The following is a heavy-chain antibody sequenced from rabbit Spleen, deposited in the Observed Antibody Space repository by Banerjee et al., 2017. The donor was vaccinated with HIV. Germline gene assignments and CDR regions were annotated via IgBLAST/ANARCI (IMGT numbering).Heavy chain of an antibody. D-gene: IGHD7-1*01. CDR3: ARDTGTSFSSYGMDL. CDR1: GFSFSNTVY. CDR2: INTGGGST. Sequence: QSLEESGGDLVKPGASLTLTCTASGFSFSNTVYMSWVRQAPGKGLEWIGCINTGGGSTYYASWVNGRFTISKTSSTTVTLQMTTLTAVDTATYFCARDTGTSFSSYGMDLWGQGTLVTVS. J-gene: IGHJ6*01. V-gene: IGHV1S40*01.